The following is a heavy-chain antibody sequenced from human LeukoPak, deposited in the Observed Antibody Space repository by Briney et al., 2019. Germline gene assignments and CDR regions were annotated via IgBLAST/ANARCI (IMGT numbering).Heavy chain of an antibody. J-gene: IGHJ4*02. V-gene: IGHV3-53*01. CDR2: IYSGGTT. CDR1: GLIVSSNY. CDR3: AVSPNPYYFDY. Sequence: GGSLRLSCAASGLIVSSNYMSWVRQAPGKGLELVSLIYSGGTTYYADSVKGRFTISRDISKNTLYFQMNSLRAEDTAVYFCAVSPNPYYFDYWGQGTLVTVSS.